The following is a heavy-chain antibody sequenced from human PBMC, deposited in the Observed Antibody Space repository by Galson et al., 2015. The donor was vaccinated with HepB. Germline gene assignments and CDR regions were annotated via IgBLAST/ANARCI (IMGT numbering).Heavy chain of an antibody. CDR3: ARAVDWNSFDY. D-gene: IGHD1-7*01. CDR1: GFTVSNYV. CDR2: ILYAGDNK. V-gene: IGHV3-30-3*01. Sequence: SLRLSCEASGFTVSNYVMHWVRQAPGKGLEWVAFILYAGDNKNYADYVKGRFTITRDNSKSTLYLQLSSLRTEDMAVYYCARAVDWNSFDYWGQGTLVTVSS. J-gene: IGHJ4*02.